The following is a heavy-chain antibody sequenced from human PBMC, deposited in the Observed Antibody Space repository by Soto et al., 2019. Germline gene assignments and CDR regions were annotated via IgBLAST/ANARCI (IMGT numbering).Heavy chain of an antibody. CDR3: ARVGKTSDYYYYYMDV. D-gene: IGHD7-27*01. J-gene: IGHJ6*03. CDR2: IDYSGRT. Sequence: SETLSLTCTVSGGSISSYSWTWIRQPPEEGLEWIGYIDYSGRTNYSPSLQSRVTISVDTSKNQFSLRLSPVTAADTAMYYCARVGKTSDYYYYYMDVWGKGTTVTVSS. V-gene: IGHV4-59*01. CDR1: GGSISSYS.